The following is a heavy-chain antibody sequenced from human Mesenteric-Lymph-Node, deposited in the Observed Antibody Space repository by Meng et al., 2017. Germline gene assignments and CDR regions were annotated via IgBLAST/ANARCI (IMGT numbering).Heavy chain of an antibody. CDR1: GFTFSSYA. J-gene: IGHJ3*02. CDR3: AKGATYYYDTRGAFDI. Sequence: GGSLRLSCAASGFTFSSYAISWVRQAPGKGLEWVSAISGSGGSTYYADSVKGRFTISRDNSKNTLYLQMNSLRAEDTAVYYCAKGATYYYDTRGAFDIWGQGTMVTVSS. V-gene: IGHV3-23*01. CDR2: ISGSGGST. D-gene: IGHD3-22*01.